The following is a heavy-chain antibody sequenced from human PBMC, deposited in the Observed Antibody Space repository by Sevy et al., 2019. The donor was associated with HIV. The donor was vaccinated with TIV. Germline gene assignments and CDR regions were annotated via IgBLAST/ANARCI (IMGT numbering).Heavy chain of an antibody. CDR2: INHSGST. CDR3: ARWRGTRITMIVVVVTGYFDY. D-gene: IGHD3-22*01. V-gene: IGHV4-34*01. J-gene: IGHJ4*02. Sequence: SKTLSLTCGVYGGSFSGYSWSWIRQPPGKGLEWIGEINHSGSTNYNPSLKSRVTISVDTSKNQFSLKLSSVTAADTAVYYCARWRGTRITMIVVVVTGYFDYWGQGTLVTVSS. CDR1: GGSFSGYS.